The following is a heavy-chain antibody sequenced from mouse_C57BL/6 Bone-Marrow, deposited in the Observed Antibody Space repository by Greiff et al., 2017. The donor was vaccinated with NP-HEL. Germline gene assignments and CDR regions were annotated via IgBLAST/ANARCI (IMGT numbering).Heavy chain of an antibody. V-gene: IGHV5-6*02. CDR1: GFTFSSYG. CDR3: ARRFYDYLAWFAY. CDR2: ISSGGSYT. J-gene: IGHJ3*01. D-gene: IGHD2-4*01. Sequence: EVKVVESGGDLVKPGGSLKLSCAASGFTFSSYGMSWVRQTPDKRLEWVATISSGGSYTYYPDSVKGRFTISRDNAKNTLYLQMSSLKSEDTAMYYCARRFYDYLAWFAYWGQGTLVTVSA.